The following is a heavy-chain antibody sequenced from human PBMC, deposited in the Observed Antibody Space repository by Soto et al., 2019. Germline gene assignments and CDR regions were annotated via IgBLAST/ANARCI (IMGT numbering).Heavy chain of an antibody. CDR3: TRGPRPISTGTGAY. V-gene: IGHV3-74*01. D-gene: IGHD3-10*01. CDR2: IYNDGTYS. J-gene: IGHJ4*02. Sequence: SGGSLRLSCAASGSIFKMYWMHWVRQSPGKGLVWISRIYNDGTYSDYADSVRGRFTISRDNVNDTLYLQMNNLRAEDSGLYYCTRGPRPISTGTGAYWGQGTQVTVSS. CDR1: GSIFKMYW.